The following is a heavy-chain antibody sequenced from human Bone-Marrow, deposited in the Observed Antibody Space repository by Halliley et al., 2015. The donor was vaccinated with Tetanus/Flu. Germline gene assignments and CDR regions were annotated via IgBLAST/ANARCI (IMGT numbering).Heavy chain of an antibody. Sequence: TLSLTCTVSGGSLSGYYLNWIRQPPGKGLEWLGLISYTGSTNYNPSLQSRVTISVDTSKNQFSLRLSSVTAADTALYYCVIGAGWQSDYWGPGTLVTVPS. V-gene: IGHV4-59*01. CDR3: VIGAGWQSDY. J-gene: IGHJ4*02. CDR2: ISYTGST. CDR1: GGSLSGYY.